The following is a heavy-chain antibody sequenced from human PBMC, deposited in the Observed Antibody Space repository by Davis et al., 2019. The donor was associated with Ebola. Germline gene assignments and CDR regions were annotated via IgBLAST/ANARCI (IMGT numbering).Heavy chain of an antibody. Sequence: SLKISCAASGFTFDDYAMHWVRQAPGKGLEWVSGISWNSGSIGYADSVKGRFTISRDNAKNSLYLQMNSLRAEDTALYYCAGYSYGYHYYGMDVWGQGTTVTVSS. V-gene: IGHV3-9*01. J-gene: IGHJ6*02. CDR2: ISWNSGSI. CDR3: AGYSYGYHYYGMDV. CDR1: GFTFDDYA. D-gene: IGHD5-18*01.